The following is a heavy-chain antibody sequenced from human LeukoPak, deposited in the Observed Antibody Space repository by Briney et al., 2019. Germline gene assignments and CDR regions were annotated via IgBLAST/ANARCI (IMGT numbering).Heavy chain of an antibody. CDR2: ISSNGGST. Sequence: GGSLRLSCAASGFTFSSYAMHWVRQAPGKGLEYVSAISSNGGSTYYANSVKGRFTISRDNSKNTLYLQMGSLRAEDMAVYYCAKDGGRRDGYNSYYYGMDVWGQGTTVTVSS. V-gene: IGHV3-64*01. J-gene: IGHJ6*02. D-gene: IGHD5-24*01. CDR3: AKDGGRRDGYNSYYYGMDV. CDR1: GFTFSSYA.